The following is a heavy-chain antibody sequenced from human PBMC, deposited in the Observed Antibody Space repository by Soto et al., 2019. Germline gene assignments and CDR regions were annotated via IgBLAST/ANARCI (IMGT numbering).Heavy chain of an antibody. CDR3: AKDLRPDGRYDLDY. D-gene: IGHD1-26*01. CDR2: MIGDGTSW. J-gene: IGHJ4*02. V-gene: IGHV3-23*01. Sequence: EAQLLESGGGLAQAGGSLRLSCAASGFNFRIYAMNWVRQAPGKGLEWVSVMIGDGTSWDYADSVRGRFTISRDNSKNMLYLQMNNLRAEDTAVYYCAKDLRPDGRYDLDYWGQGTLVTVSS. CDR1: GFNFRIYA.